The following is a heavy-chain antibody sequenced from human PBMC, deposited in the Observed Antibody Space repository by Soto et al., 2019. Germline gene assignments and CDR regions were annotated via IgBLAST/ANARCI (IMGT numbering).Heavy chain of an antibody. V-gene: IGHV3-11*01. D-gene: IGHD6-6*01. CDR2: ISSSATTS. CDR3: ARVRANKVWNIAPRPTGYFFDY. J-gene: IGHJ4*02. Sequence: PGGSLSLSCAASGLTFSDHYMAWIRQAGGEGVEWVSSISSSATTSYYTDSVKGRFTISRDNAENSVDLQMTSPRAEDTAVYYCARVRANKVWNIAPRPTGYFFDYWGQATLVTVSS. CDR1: GLTFSDHY.